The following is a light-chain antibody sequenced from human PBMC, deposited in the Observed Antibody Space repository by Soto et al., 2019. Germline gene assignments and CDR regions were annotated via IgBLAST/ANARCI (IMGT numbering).Light chain of an antibody. Sequence: DIQMTQSPSSLSASVGDRVTITCLASQSIRNDLGWYQQKPGKAPKRLIYAASTLQTGVPSRFSGTGSGTEFILTISSLQPEDVATYYCQHHNSYLALTFGGGTKVEIK. CDR1: QSIRND. V-gene: IGKV1-17*01. CDR2: AAS. J-gene: IGKJ4*01. CDR3: QHHNSYLALT.